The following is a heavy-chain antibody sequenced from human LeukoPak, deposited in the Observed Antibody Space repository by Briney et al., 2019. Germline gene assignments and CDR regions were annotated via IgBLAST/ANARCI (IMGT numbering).Heavy chain of an antibody. J-gene: IGHJ5*02. CDR2: INPNSGGT. D-gene: IGHD4-17*01. Sequence: ASVKVSCKASGYTFTDYFLHWLRQAPGQGLEWMGWINPNSGGTNYAQKFQGRVTMTRDTSISTAYMELSRLRSDDTAVYYCAREDGELYNWFDPWGQGTLVTVSS. CDR1: GYTFTDYF. CDR3: AREDGELYNWFDP. V-gene: IGHV1-2*02.